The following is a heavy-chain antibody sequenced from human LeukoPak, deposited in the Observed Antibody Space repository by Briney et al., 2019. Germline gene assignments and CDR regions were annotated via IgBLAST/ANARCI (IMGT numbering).Heavy chain of an antibody. CDR3: ARRRGWFDS. CDR1: GFTVSSNY. J-gene: IGHJ5*01. Sequence: PGGSLRLSCAASGFTVSSNYMSWVRQAPGKGLEWVGFIRSKASIGTTEYAASVKGRFTISRDDSKGIVYLQMNSLKIEDTAVYYCARRRGWFDSWGQGTLVTVSA. V-gene: IGHV3-49*04. CDR2: IRSKASIGTT.